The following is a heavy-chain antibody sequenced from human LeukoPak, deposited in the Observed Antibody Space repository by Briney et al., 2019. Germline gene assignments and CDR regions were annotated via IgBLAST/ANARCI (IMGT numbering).Heavy chain of an antibody. CDR3: ASRIQLWGFDY. V-gene: IGHV4-30-4*08. D-gene: IGHD5-18*01. CDR2: IIDTGSTNYNTGST. CDR1: GGSISSGDYY. J-gene: IGHJ4*02. Sequence: SQTLSLTCTVTGGSISSGDYYWSWIRQPPGKGLEWIGEIIDTGSTNYNTGSTNYNPSLKSRVTLSVVTSTNQFSLKLSSVTAADTAVYYCASRIQLWGFDYWGQGTLVTVSS.